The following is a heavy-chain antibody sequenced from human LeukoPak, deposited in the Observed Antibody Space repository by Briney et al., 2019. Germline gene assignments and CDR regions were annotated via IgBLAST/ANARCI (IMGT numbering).Heavy chain of an antibody. CDR2: ISAYNGNT. J-gene: IGHJ4*02. D-gene: IGHD5-12*01. CDR3: ARVQATDY. CDR1: GYTFTSYG. V-gene: IGHV1-18*01. Sequence: ASVKVSCKASGYTFTSYGISWVRQAPGQGLEWMGWISAYNGNTNYAQKFQGRVTMTRDTSISTAYMELSRLRSDDTAVYYCARVQATDYWGQGTLVTVSS.